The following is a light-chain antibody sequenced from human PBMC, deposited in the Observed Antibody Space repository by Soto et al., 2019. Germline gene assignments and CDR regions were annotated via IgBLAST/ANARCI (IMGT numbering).Light chain of an antibody. J-gene: IGLJ2*01. Sequence: QSALTQPASVSGSPGQSITISCTGTGSDVGGYNYVSWYQHHPGKAPKLMIYEVNNRPSGVSNRFSGSKSGNTASLTISGLQAEDEADYYCSSYTSSSTPHVVFGGGTKVTVL. CDR2: EVN. CDR3: SSYTSSSTPHVV. V-gene: IGLV2-14*01. CDR1: GSDVGGYNY.